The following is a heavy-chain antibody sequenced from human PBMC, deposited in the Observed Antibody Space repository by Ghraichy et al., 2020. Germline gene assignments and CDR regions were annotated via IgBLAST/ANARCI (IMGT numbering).Heavy chain of an antibody. CDR3: AHMRLSTMVRDDPYFDY. J-gene: IGHJ4*02. Sequence: SGPTLVKPTQTLTLTCTFSGFSLSTSGVGVGWIRQPPGKALEWLALIYWDDDKRYSPSLKSRLTITKDTSKNQVVLTMTNMDPVDTATYYCAHMRLSTMVRDDPYFDYWGQGTLVTVSS. D-gene: IGHD3-10*01. V-gene: IGHV2-5*02. CDR1: GFSLSTSGVG. CDR2: IYWDDDK.